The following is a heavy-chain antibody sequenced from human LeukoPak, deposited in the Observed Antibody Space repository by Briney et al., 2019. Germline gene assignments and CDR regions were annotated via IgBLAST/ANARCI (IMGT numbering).Heavy chain of an antibody. V-gene: IGHV3-11*06. J-gene: IGHJ3*01. CDR2: ISRSGTYT. CDR3: TSAFR. CDR1: GFTFSDYY. D-gene: IGHD2-21*01. Sequence: GGSLRLSCAASGFTFSDYYMSWIRQAPGEGLECISYISRSGTYTNYADSVKGRFTISRDNAKNSLYLQMNNLSGDDTAVYYCTSAFRWGQGTLVTVSS.